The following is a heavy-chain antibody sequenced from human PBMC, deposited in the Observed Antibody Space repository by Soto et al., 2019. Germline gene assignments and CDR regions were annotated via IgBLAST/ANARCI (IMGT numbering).Heavy chain of an antibody. CDR1: GFTFSSYS. J-gene: IGHJ3*02. Sequence: GGSLRLSCAASGFTFSSYSMNWVRQAPGKGLEWVSSISSSSSYIYYADSVKGRFTISRDNAKNSLYLQMNSLRAEDTAVYYCATPYYGAKERAFDIWGQGTMVTVSS. CDR2: ISSSSSYI. D-gene: IGHD1-26*01. V-gene: IGHV3-21*01. CDR3: ATPYYGAKERAFDI.